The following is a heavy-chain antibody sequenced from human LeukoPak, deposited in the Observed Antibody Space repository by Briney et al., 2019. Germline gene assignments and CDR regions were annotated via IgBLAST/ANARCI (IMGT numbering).Heavy chain of an antibody. V-gene: IGHV4-4*07. J-gene: IGHJ4*02. Sequence: KPSETLSLTCTVSGHSLTNYYWSWIRQPAGEGLEWIGRIYTSGSANYNPSLQSRVTMSVDTSKNQFSLKLSSVTAADTAVYYCARVGSDGSYFDSWGQGTLVTVSS. D-gene: IGHD1-26*01. CDR3: ARVGSDGSYFDS. CDR1: GHSLTNYY. CDR2: IYTSGSA.